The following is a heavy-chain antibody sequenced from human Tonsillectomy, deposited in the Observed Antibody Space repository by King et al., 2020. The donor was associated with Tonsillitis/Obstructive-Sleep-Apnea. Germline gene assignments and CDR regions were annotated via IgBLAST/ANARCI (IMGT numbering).Heavy chain of an antibody. V-gene: IGHV3-30*04. CDR3: ARLLGIPGAFYY. Sequence: QLVQSGGGVIKPGRSLRLSCAASGFTFSSYTMHWVRQAPGKGLEWVAVISYDGSNKYYADSVKGRFTISRDNSKNTLYLQMNSLRAEDTAVYYCARLLGIPGAFYYWGQATLVTVSS. CDR1: GFTFSSYT. D-gene: IGHD1-20*01. J-gene: IGHJ4*02. CDR2: ISYDGSNK.